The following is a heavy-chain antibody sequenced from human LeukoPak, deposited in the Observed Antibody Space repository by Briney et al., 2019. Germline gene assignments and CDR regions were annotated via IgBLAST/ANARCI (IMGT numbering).Heavy chain of an antibody. V-gene: IGHV4-34*01. J-gene: IGHJ4*02. CDR3: ARYREVGATVDY. CDR1: GGSFSGYY. Sequence: PSETLSLTCAVYGGSFSGYYWSWIRQPPGKGLEWIGEINHSGSTNNNPSLKSRVTISVDTSKNQFSLTLSSVTAADTAVYYCARYREVGATVDYWGQGTLVTVSS. CDR2: INHSGST. D-gene: IGHD1-26*01.